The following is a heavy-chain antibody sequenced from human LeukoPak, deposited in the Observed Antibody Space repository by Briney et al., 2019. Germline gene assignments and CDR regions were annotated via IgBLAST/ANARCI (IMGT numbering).Heavy chain of an antibody. CDR3: ARASSTSCYY. CDR2: INSDGSST. CDR1: GFTFSSYW. Sequence: GGSLRLSCAASGFTFSSYWMHWVRQAPGKGLVWVSRINSDGSSTNYADSVKGRFTVPRDNAKNTLYLQMNSLRAEDTAVYYCARASSTSCYYWGQGTLVTVSS. V-gene: IGHV3-74*01. D-gene: IGHD2-2*01. J-gene: IGHJ4*02.